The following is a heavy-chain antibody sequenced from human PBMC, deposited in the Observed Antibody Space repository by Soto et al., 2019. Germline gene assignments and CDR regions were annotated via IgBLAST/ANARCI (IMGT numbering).Heavy chain of an antibody. J-gene: IGHJ3*01. CDR2: IIPIPDIT. CDR3: ARDRITTRGYAFDA. CDR1: GDTFSTYI. D-gene: IGHD3-3*01. V-gene: IGHV1-69*08. Sequence: QDQLVQSGTEVKKPGSSVKVSCKASGDTFSTYIISWVRQAPGQGLEWMGRIIPIPDITNYAQKFQGRVTLTADKSTSTGYMELSSLRSEDTAVYYCARDRITTRGYAFDAWGQGTMVTVSS.